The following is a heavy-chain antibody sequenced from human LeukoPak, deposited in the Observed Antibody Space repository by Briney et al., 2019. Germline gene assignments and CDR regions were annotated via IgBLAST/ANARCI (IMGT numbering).Heavy chain of an antibody. CDR3: ARHRYCSSTSYYVSPTDAFDI. Sequence: GGSLKISCKGSGYSFTSYWIGLVRQIPGKGLEWMGIIYPGDSDTRYSPSFQGQVTISADKSIGTAYLQWSSLKASDTAMYYCARHRYCSSTSYYVSPTDAFDIWGQGTMVTVSS. J-gene: IGHJ3*02. D-gene: IGHD2-2*01. CDR2: IYPGDSDT. V-gene: IGHV5-51*01. CDR1: GYSFTSYW.